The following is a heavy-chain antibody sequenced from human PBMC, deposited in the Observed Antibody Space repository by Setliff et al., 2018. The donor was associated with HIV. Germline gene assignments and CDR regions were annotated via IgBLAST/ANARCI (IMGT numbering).Heavy chain of an antibody. CDR2: VTRSGAT. D-gene: IGHD3-10*01. CDR1: GGSFSGYH. Sequence: SETLSLTCVVCGGSFSGYHWTWNRQPPGKGLEWIGEVTRSGATNYNPSLKSRVIISLDTSKNQFSLTLRSVTAADRAIYYCARAQMHRGVVAWSLYYFDYWGQGALVTVSS. J-gene: IGHJ4*02. V-gene: IGHV4-34*01. CDR3: ARAQMHRGVVAWSLYYFDY.